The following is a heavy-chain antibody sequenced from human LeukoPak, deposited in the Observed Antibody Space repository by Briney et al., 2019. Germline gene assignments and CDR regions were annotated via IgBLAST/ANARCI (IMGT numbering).Heavy chain of an antibody. CDR1: GGTFSSYA. D-gene: IGHD5-18*01. Sequence: ASVKVSCKASGGTFSSYAISWVRQAPGQGLEWMGWINPNSGGTNYAQKFQGWVTMTRDTSISTAYMELSRLRSDDTAVYYCARGGDTAMVSYYFDYWGQGTLVTVSS. J-gene: IGHJ4*02. CDR2: INPNSGGT. V-gene: IGHV1-2*04. CDR3: ARGGDTAMVSYYFDY.